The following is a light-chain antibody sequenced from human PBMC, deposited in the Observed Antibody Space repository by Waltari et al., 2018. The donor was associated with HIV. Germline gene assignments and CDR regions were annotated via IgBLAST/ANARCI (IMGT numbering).Light chain of an antibody. V-gene: IGLV10-54*01. CDR2: RND. CDR3: SAGDSSLGAWV. J-gene: IGLJ3*02. CDR1: SDNVGYQG. Sequence: QAGLTQPPSVSKGLKQTATLTCAGNSDNVGYQGVAWLQQHQGHPPKLLSYRNDDRPSGVSERFSTSRSGNTAFLTITELQPEDETDYFCSAGDSSLGAWVFGGGTRLTVL.